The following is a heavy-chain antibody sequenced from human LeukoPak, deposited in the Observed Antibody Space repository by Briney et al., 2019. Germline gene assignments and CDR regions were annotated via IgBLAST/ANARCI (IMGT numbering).Heavy chain of an antibody. CDR2: ISGSGAIT. Sequence: PGGSLRLSCAASGFTFSNYDMSWVRQAPGKGLEWVSGISGSGAITYYADSVKGRFTISRDNSKNTLYLQMNSLRAEDTAVYYCAKDRNGDIGHDLDYCGQGSLPTVSS. J-gene: IGHJ4*02. CDR3: AKDRNGDIGHDLDY. CDR1: GFTFSNYD. D-gene: IGHD5-12*01. V-gene: IGHV3-23*01.